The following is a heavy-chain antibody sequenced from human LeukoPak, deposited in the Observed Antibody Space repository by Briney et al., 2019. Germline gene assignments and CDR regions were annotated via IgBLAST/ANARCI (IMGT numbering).Heavy chain of an antibody. CDR2: ISYDGSNK. D-gene: IGHD3-22*01. V-gene: IGHV3-30-3*01. Sequence: GGSLRLSCAASGFTFSSYAMHWVRQAPGKGLEWVAVISYDGSNKYYADSVKGRFTISRDNSKNTLYLQMNSLRAEDTAVYYCARPNYYDSSGCADYWGQGTQVTVSS. CDR3: ARPNYYDSSGCADY. CDR1: GFTFSSYA. J-gene: IGHJ4*02.